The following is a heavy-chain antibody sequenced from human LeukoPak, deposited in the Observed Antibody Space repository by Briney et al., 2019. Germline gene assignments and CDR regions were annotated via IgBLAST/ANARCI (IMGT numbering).Heavy chain of an antibody. CDR3: AGVRYCSGGSCDWDYFDY. V-gene: IGHV4-39*01. Sequence: SETLSLTCTVCDYSISSGYGYYWGWIRQPPGKGLAWIGTIYYSGSTYYNPSLTRRVTISVDTSTNQFSLALSSVTAADTAVYYCAGVRYCSGGSCDWDYFDYWGQGTLVTVSS. CDR1: DYSISSGYGYY. D-gene: IGHD2-15*01. J-gene: IGHJ4*02. CDR2: IYYSGST.